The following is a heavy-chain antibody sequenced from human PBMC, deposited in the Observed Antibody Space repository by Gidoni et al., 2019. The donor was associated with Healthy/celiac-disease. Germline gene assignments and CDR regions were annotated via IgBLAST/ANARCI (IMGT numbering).Heavy chain of an antibody. D-gene: IGHD3-22*01. V-gene: IGHV3-15*01. CDR1: GFTFSNAW. CDR2: IKSKTGGGTT. CDR3: TTTDLTVVILGDY. J-gene: IGHJ4*02. Sequence: EVQLVESGGGLVKPGGSLRLSCAASGFTFSNAWMSWVRQAPGKGLEWVGRIKSKTGGGTTDYAAPVKGRFTISRDDSKNTLYLQMNSLKTEDTAVYYCTTTDLTVVILGDYWGQGTLVTVSS.